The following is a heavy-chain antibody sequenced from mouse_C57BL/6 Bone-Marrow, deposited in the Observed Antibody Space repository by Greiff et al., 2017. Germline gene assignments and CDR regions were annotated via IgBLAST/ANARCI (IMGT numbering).Heavy chain of an antibody. J-gene: IGHJ4*01. Sequence: DVKLVESGGGLAKPGGSLKLSCAASGFTFSSYAMSWVRQTPEKRLEWVATISDGGSYTYYPDNVKGRFTISRDNAKNNLYLQMSHLKSEDTAMYYCARLLRSTRRAMDYWGQGTSVTVSS. CDR2: ISDGGSYT. D-gene: IGHD1-1*01. CDR3: ARLLRSTRRAMDY. CDR1: GFTFSSYA. V-gene: IGHV5-4*03.